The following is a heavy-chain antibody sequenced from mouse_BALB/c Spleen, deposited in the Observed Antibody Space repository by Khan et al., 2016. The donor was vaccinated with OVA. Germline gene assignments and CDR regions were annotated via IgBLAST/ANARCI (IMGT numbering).Heavy chain of an antibody. CDR3: ASELGRYYAMDY. CDR2: ISNSGST. J-gene: IGHJ4*01. Sequence: EVQLQESGPGLVKPSQSLSLTCTVTGYSITRDYAWNWIRQFPGNKLEWMGYISNSGSTSYNPSLKSRISITRETSKNQFFLQLNSVTTDDTATXYCASELGRYYAMDYWGQGTSVTVSS. CDR1: GYSITRDYA. D-gene: IGHD4-1*01. V-gene: IGHV3-2*02.